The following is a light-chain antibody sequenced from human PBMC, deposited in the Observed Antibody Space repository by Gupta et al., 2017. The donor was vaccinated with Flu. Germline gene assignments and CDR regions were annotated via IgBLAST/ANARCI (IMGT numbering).Light chain of an antibody. CDR1: QGLVYSNVNTY. J-gene: IGKJ2*02. V-gene: IGKV2-30*01. Sequence: VTPRHPAAIACKSSQGLVYSNVNTYLNWYQQRPGQSPKLLIYDVSNRDTGVPDRFSGSGSGTDFTLKISRVEAEDVGLYYCMQGTHTPCTFGPGTRLEIK. CDR2: DVS. CDR3: MQGTHTPCT.